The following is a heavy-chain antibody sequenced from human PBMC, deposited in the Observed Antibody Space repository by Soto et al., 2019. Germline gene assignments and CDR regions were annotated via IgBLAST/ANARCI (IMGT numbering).Heavy chain of an antibody. Sequence: GGSLRLSCTASGFTFGDYALSWVRQAPGKGLEWVGFIRNNAYGGTTEYAASVKGRFTISRDDSKSIAYLHMNSLTTEATAVYHCTGASYYDSRGSYYESYYYYSMDVWRRGTTVA. J-gene: IGHJ6*04. D-gene: IGHD3-22*01. CDR1: GFTFGDYA. CDR2: IRNNAYGGTT. CDR3: TGASYYDSRGSYYESYYYYSMDV. V-gene: IGHV3-49*04.